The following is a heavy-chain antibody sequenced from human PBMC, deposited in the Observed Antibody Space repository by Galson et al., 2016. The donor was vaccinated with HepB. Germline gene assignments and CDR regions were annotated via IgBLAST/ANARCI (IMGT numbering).Heavy chain of an antibody. CDR3: ARQYWGGPSDY. D-gene: IGHD2/OR15-2a*01. CDR2: IFHGGRV. CDR1: GVSISSSDW. V-gene: IGHV4-4*02. J-gene: IGHJ4*02. Sequence: LSLTCAVSGVSISSSDWWSWVRQPPGQGLEWIGQIFHGGRVNYAPSLASRVTISIDTSNNHFSLRLTSVTAADTALYYCARQYWGGPSDYWGQGTLVTVSS.